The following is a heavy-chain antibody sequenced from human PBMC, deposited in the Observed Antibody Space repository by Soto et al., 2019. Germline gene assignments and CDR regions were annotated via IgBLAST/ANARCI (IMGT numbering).Heavy chain of an antibody. V-gene: IGHV1-18*01. CDR2: ISAYNGNT. J-gene: IGHJ6*02. CDR1: TYNFKTLI. CDR3: ARNHDFWIGVGGGMDV. D-gene: IGHD3-3*01. Sequence: VASVKVSCKASTYNFKTLIISWVRQAPGQGPEWVGWISAYNGNTQYGLKFHDRVTMTTDTSTTTAYLELRSLTTDDTALYFCARNHDFWIGVGGGMDVWGQGTTVTVSS.